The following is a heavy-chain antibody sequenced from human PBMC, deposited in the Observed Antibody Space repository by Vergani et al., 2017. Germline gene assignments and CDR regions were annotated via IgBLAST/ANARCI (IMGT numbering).Heavy chain of an antibody. CDR1: GFTFSSYA. CDR3: AKPGQYSSGWYGGQAFDI. V-gene: IGHV3-23*01. Sequence: EVQLLESGGGLVQPGGSLRLSCAASGFTFSSYAMSWARQAPGKGLEWVSAISGSGGSTYYADSVKGRFTISRDNSKNTLYLQMNSLRAEDTAVYYCAKPGQYSSGWYGGQAFDIWGQGTMVTVSS. CDR2: ISGSGGST. J-gene: IGHJ3*02. D-gene: IGHD6-19*01.